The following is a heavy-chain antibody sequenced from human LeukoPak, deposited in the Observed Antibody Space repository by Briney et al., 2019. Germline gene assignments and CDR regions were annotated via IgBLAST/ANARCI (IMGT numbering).Heavy chain of an antibody. D-gene: IGHD6-13*01. CDR2: IRTKANGATT. CDR1: GLIFGDYA. V-gene: IGHV3-49*04. J-gene: IGHJ4*02. Sequence: GGSLRLSCTPSGLIFGDYAMSWVRQAPGKGLEHIGYIRTKANGATTYYAESVRGRFTISRDDSGGIAYLQMDSLKTEDTAVYYCTRIRSAGYSDYWGQGTLVSVSS. CDR3: TRIRSAGYSDY.